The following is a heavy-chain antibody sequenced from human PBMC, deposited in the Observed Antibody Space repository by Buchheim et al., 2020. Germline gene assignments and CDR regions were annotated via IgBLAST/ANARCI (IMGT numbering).Heavy chain of an antibody. J-gene: IGHJ6*02. D-gene: IGHD2-8*01. CDR3: ARDRMGYCTNGVCYDLDLEYYYGMDV. Sequence: EVLLVESGGGLVQPGGSLRLSCAASGFTFSSYWMSWVRQAPGKGLEWVANIKQDGSEKYYVDSVKGRFTISRDTAKNSLYLQMNSLRAEDTAVYYCARDRMGYCTNGVCYDLDLEYYYGMDVWGQGTT. CDR1: GFTFSSYW. CDR2: IKQDGSEK. V-gene: IGHV3-7*04.